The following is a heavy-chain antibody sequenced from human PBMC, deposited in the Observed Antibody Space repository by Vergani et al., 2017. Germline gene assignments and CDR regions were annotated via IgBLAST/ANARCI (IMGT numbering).Heavy chain of an antibody. CDR3: AKVPRGYSYGYFFDY. CDR2: ISWNSGSI. J-gene: IGHJ4*02. Sequence: EVQLVESGGGLVQPGRSLRLSCAASGFTFDDYAMHWVRQAPGKGLEWVSGISWNSGSIGYADSVKGRFTISRDNAKNSLYLQMNSLRAEETALYYCAKVPRGYSYGYFFDYWGQGTLVTVSS. D-gene: IGHD5-18*01. V-gene: IGHV3-9*01. CDR1: GFTFDDYA.